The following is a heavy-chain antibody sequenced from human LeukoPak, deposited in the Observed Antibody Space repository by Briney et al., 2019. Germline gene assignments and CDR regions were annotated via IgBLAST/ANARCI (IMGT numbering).Heavy chain of an antibody. CDR3: ARGRGAARFVTIEFDY. V-gene: IGHV4-34*01. Sequence: PSETLSLTCAVYGGSFCGYHWSWIRQPPGKGLEWIGEINHRGSTNYNPSLKSRVTMSVDTSKNQFSLKLSSVTAADTAVYYCARGRGAARFVTIEFDYWGQGALVTVSS. D-gene: IGHD6-6*01. CDR1: GGSFCGYH. CDR2: INHRGST. J-gene: IGHJ4*02.